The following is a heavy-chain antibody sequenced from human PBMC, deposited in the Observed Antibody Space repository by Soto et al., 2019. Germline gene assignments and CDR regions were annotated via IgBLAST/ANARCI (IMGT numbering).Heavy chain of an antibody. CDR3: AHSASPPDLEGQFYPYYYYYGLDV. CDR1: GFSLSTGGVG. V-gene: IGHV2-5*02. Sequence: QITLKESGPTLVKPTQTLTLTCTFSGFSLSTGGVGVGWIRQPPGKALEWLALIYWDDDKRYSPSLKSRLTLPKDTPKTQLVLIMTDMDPVDTATYYCAHSASPPDLEGQFYPYYYYYGLDVWGQGTTVTVSS. CDR2: IYWDDDK. J-gene: IGHJ6*02. D-gene: IGHD1-1*01.